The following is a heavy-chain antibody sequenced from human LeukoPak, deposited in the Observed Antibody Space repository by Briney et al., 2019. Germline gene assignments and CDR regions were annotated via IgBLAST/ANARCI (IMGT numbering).Heavy chain of an antibody. CDR3: VRYGREDCSSSVCYRWFDP. CDR1: GFIFSNYW. CDR2: IKQDGSEK. J-gene: IGHJ5*02. D-gene: IGHD2-2*01. Sequence: GGSLRLSCAASGFIFSNYWMSWVRQAPGKGLEWVANIKQDGSEKYYVDSVKGRFTISRDNAKNSLYLEMSSLKAEDTAAYYCVRYGREDCSSSVCYRWFDPWGQGTLVTVSS. V-gene: IGHV3-7*01.